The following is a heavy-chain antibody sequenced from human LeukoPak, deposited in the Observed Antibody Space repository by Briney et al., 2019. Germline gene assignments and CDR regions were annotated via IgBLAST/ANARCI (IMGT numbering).Heavy chain of an antibody. Sequence: SETLSLTCTVSDGSITNYDWSWVRQPPGKGLEFIGHVHYSGTANYNPSLKSRVTISVDTSKNQFSLKLSSVTAADTAVYYCARRIVGASDAFDIWGQRTMVTVSS. D-gene: IGHD1-26*01. J-gene: IGHJ3*02. CDR2: VHYSGTA. CDR1: DGSITNYD. V-gene: IGHV4-59*01. CDR3: ARRIVGASDAFDI.